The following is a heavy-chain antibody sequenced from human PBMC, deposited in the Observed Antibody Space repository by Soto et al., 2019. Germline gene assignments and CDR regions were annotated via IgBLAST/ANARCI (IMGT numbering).Heavy chain of an antibody. J-gene: IGHJ6*02. CDR3: ARDRSGVNYYYHGLDV. V-gene: IGHV3-21*01. CDR1: GFTFSDFD. D-gene: IGHD2-8*01. CDR2: ITSNRVYV. Sequence: EVQLVESGGDLVKPGGSLRLSGAVSGFTFSDFDMSWVRQAPGKGLEWVSSITSNRVYVSDADSWKGRFTISRDNAKSALYLQMNSLRADDTAVYYCARDRSGVNYYYHGLDVWGQGTTVTVSS.